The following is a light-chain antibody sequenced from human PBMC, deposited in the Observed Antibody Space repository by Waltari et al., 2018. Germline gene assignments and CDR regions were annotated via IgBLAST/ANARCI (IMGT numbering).Light chain of an antibody. J-gene: IGLJ1*01. Sequence: QSALTQPASVSGSPGQSIAISCTGTSSHGGAYNYVPWYQQHPGKAPKVIIYDVSKRPSGISSRFSGSKSDNTASLTISGLQAEDEADYFCYSFAGYTTFYVFGSGTKVTVL. V-gene: IGLV2-23*02. CDR2: DVS. CDR3: YSFAGYTTFYV. CDR1: SSHGGAYNY.